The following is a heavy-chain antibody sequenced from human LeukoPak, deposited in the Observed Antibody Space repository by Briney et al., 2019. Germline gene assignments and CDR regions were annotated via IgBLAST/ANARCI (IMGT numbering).Heavy chain of an antibody. CDR1: GFTFSGFA. V-gene: IGHV3-23*01. CDR2: ISAGGGST. CDR3: VKDYYDSVRPLFDH. Sequence: PGGSLRLPCIASGFTFSGFAMSWVRQAPGKGLEWVSAISAGGGSTYFADSVKGRFTISRDNSKNTLYLQMNSLRAEDTAVYYCVKDYYDSVRPLFDHWGQGTLVTVSS. D-gene: IGHD3-22*01. J-gene: IGHJ4*02.